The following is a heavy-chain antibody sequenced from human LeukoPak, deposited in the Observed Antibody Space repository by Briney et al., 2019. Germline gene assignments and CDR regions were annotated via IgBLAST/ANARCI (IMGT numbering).Heavy chain of an antibody. Sequence: RSSETLSLTCTVSGYSISSGYYWGWIRQPPGKGLEWIGSIYHSGSTYYNPSLKSRVTISVDTSKNQFSPKLSSVTAADTAVYYCARLGDMIGKNWGQGTLVTVSS. CDR2: IYHSGST. CDR3: ARLGDMIGKN. CDR1: GYSISSGYY. V-gene: IGHV4-38-2*02. J-gene: IGHJ4*02. D-gene: IGHD3-16*01.